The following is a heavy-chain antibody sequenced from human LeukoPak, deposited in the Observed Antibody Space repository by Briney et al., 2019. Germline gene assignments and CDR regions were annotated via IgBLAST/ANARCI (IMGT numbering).Heavy chain of an antibody. D-gene: IGHD6-13*01. CDR3: ARDFPDSSSWYYEALYYYYMDV. CDR1: GFTFSSYW. V-gene: IGHV3-7*01. J-gene: IGHJ6*03. CDR2: IKQDGSEK. Sequence: GGSLRLSCAASGFTFSSYWMSWVRQAPGKGLEWVANIKQDGSEKYYVDSVKGRFTISRDNAKNSLYLQMNSLRAEDTAVYYCARDFPDSSSWYYEALYYYYMDVWGKGTTVTISS.